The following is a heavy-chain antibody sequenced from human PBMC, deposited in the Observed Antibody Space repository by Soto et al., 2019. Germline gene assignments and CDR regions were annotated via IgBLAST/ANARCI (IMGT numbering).Heavy chain of an antibody. CDR2: ISSSSSYI. J-gene: IGHJ4*02. CDR3: AREEGYDSSGYYGGSNFDY. CDR1: GFTFSSYS. V-gene: IGHV3-21*01. Sequence: PGGSLRLSCAASGFTFSSYSMNWVRQAPGKGLEWVSSISSSSSYIYYADSVKGRFTISRDNAKNSLYLQMNSLRAEDTAVYYCAREEGYDSSGYYGGSNFDYWGQGTLVTVSS. D-gene: IGHD3-22*01.